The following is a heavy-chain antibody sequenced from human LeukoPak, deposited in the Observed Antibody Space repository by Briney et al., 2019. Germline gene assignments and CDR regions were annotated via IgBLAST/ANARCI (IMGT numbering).Heavy chain of an antibody. CDR2: ISYDGSNK. CDR3: ARDRSDYSIKYYYYYGVDV. CDR1: GITFSNYA. D-gene: IGHD3-16*01. Sequence: GGSLRLSCAASGITFSNYAMHWVRQAPGKGLEWVSVISYDGSNKYYADSVKGRFTISRDNSKNTLYLQMNSLGAEDTAVFYCARDRSDYSIKYYYYYGVDVWGQGTTVTVSS. J-gene: IGHJ6*02. V-gene: IGHV3-30-3*01.